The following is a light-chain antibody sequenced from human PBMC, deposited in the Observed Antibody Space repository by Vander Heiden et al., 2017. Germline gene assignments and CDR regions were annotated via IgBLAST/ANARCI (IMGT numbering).Light chain of an antibody. Sequence: AIQITQSPSSQPAAVGDRVTITCRASQGIRNDLGWYQQKPGKAPKLLIYAACSLQSGVASRFSGSGSGTDFTLTISSLQPEDFATYYCLQDYNYPRTFGGGTKVEIK. V-gene: IGKV1-6*01. J-gene: IGKJ4*01. CDR3: LQDYNYPRT. CDR1: QGIRND. CDR2: AAC.